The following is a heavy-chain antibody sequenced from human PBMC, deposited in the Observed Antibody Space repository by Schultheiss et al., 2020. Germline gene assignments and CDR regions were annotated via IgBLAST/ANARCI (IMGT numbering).Heavy chain of an antibody. D-gene: IGHD2-21*01. CDR1: GGSFSGYY. CDR3: ARAQAYCGGDCYQH. J-gene: IGHJ1*01. CDR2: IYYSGST. V-gene: IGHV4-59*08. Sequence: SETLSLTCAVYGGSFSGYYWSWIRQPPGKGLEWIGYIYYSGSTNYNPSLKSRVTISVDTSKNQFSLKLSSVTAADTAVYYCARAQAYCGGDCYQHWGQGTLVTVSS.